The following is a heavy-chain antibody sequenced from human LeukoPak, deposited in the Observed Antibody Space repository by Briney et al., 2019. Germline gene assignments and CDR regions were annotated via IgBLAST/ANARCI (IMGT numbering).Heavy chain of an antibody. V-gene: IGHV4-39*07. CDR1: GGSIRSNYY. D-gene: IGHD2-15*01. Sequence: SETLSLTCTVSGGSIRSNYYWGWIRQPPGKGLEWIGSIYYSGNSYYNPSLKSRVTMSIDTSKNQFSLKVNSVTAADTAVYYCAGLLGYCSGNRCPSSANYYYYMDVWGKGTTVTVSS. J-gene: IGHJ6*03. CDR3: AGLLGYCSGNRCPSSANYYYYMDV. CDR2: IYYSGNS.